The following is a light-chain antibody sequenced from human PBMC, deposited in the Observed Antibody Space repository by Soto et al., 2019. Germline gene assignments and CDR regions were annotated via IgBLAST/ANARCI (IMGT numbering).Light chain of an antibody. CDR2: EVS. Sequence: QSVLTQPPSASGSPGQSVTISCTGTSSDGGGYNYVSLYQQHPGKAPKLMISEVSKRPSGVPDRFSGSKSGNTASLTVSGLQAEDEADYYCSSYTGSDNFDVFGTGTKVTVL. CDR1: SSDGGGYNY. CDR3: SSYTGSDNFDV. V-gene: IGLV2-8*01. J-gene: IGLJ1*01.